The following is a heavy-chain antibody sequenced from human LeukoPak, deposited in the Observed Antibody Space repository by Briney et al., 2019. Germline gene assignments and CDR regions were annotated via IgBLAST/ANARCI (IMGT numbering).Heavy chain of an antibody. CDR2: ISGSGGYT. J-gene: IGHJ4*02. Sequence: GGSLRLSCAASRFTFSSYDRRWVRQAPGKGLEGVSAISGSGGYTYYADSVKGRFTISRDNSKNTLYLQMNSLRAEDTAVYYCAKGARGYFDYWGQGTLVTVSS. CDR1: RFTFSSYD. CDR3: AKGARGYFDY. D-gene: IGHD3-10*01. V-gene: IGHV3-23*01.